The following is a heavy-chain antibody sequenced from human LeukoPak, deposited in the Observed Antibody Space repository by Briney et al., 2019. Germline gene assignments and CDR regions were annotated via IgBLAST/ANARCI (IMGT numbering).Heavy chain of an antibody. V-gene: IGHV4-34*01. CDR1: GGSFSGYY. Sequence: PSETLSLTCAVYGGSFSGYYWSWIRQPPGKGLEWIGEINHSGSTNYNPSLKSRVTISVDTSKNQFSLKLSSVTAADTAVYYCARSGYSSPITPYYFDYWGQGTLVTVSS. D-gene: IGHD6-13*01. J-gene: IGHJ4*02. CDR3: ARSGYSSPITPYYFDY. CDR2: INHSGST.